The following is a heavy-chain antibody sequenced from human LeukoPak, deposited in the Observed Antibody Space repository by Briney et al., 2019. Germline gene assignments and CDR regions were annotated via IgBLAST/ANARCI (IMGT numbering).Heavy chain of an antibody. J-gene: IGHJ5*02. CDR3: ARGLWSGFSWFDP. D-gene: IGHD3-3*01. V-gene: IGHV1-24*01. CDR1: GSPLEDLF. Sequence: GASVKVSCRVSGSPLEDLFIHWVRQGPGKGLEWMGGFNYDISETIYAQKFQGRVTMTEDTSTDTAYMELSSLRSEDTAVYYCARGLWSGFSWFDPWGQGTLVTVSS. CDR2: FNYDISET.